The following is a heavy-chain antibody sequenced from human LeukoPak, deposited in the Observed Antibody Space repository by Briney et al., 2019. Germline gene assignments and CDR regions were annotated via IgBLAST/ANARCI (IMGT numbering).Heavy chain of an antibody. CDR1: GFTFSSYA. CDR2: ISYDGSNK. D-gene: IGHD3-22*01. Sequence: PGRSLRLSCAASGFTFSSYAMHWVRQAPGKGLEWVAVISYDGSNKYYADSVKGRFTIPRDNSKNTLYLQMNSLRAEDTAVYYCATSYYYDSSGYSPFDYWGQGTLVTVSS. J-gene: IGHJ4*02. V-gene: IGHV3-30-3*01. CDR3: ATSYYYDSSGYSPFDY.